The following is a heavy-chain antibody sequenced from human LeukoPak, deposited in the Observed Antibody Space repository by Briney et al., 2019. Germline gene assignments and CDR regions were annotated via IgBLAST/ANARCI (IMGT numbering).Heavy chain of an antibody. J-gene: IGHJ4*02. CDR3: ARTEINDYMRF. V-gene: IGHV4-38-2*01. CDR1: GYSIANGYH. Sequence: SETLSLTCSVSGYSIANGYHWAWVRQPPGKRLEWLGSIYQSGSTYDNLSLRSRLTMSVDTSKNQFSLTMRAVTAADTALYYCARTEINDYMRFWGQGILVTVSS. D-gene: IGHD4-11*01. CDR2: IYQSGST.